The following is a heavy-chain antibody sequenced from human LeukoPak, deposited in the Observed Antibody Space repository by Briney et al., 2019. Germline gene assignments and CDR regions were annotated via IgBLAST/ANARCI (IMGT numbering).Heavy chain of an antibody. CDR1: GGSISSYY. D-gene: IGHD3-22*01. V-gene: IGHV4-4*07. J-gene: IGHJ4*02. Sequence: SETLSLTCTVSGGSISSYYWSWIRQPAGKGLEWIGRIYTSGSTNYNPSLKSRVTMSVDTSKNQFSLQLNSVTPEDTAVYYCARIEAGYSSGYYYDYWGQGTLVTVSS. CDR2: IYTSGST. CDR3: ARIEAGYSSGYYYDY.